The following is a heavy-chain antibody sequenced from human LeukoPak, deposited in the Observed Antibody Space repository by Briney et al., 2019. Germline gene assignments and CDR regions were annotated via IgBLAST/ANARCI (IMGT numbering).Heavy chain of an antibody. CDR1: GYSISSGYY. Sequence: SETLSLTCTVSGYSISSGYYWGWIRQPPGKGLEWIGSIYHSGSTYYNPSLKSRVTISVDTSKNQFSLKLSSVTAADTAVYYCARERRATLDSWGQGTLVTVSS. CDR3: ARERRATLDS. V-gene: IGHV4-38-2*02. J-gene: IGHJ4*02. D-gene: IGHD5-12*01. CDR2: IYHSGST.